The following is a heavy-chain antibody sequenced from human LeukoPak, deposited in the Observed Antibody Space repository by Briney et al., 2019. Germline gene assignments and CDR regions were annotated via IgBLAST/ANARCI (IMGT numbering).Heavy chain of an antibody. Sequence: ASVKVSCKASGYTFTSNYMHWVRQAPGQGLEWMGIINPSGGSTNYAQKFQGRVTMTRDTSTSTVYMELSSLRTDDTAVYYCARDAGSGSYHNWLDPWGQGTLVTVSS. J-gene: IGHJ5*02. CDR1: GYTFTSNY. CDR3: ARDAGSGSYHNWLDP. CDR2: INPSGGST. D-gene: IGHD1-26*01. V-gene: IGHV1-46*01.